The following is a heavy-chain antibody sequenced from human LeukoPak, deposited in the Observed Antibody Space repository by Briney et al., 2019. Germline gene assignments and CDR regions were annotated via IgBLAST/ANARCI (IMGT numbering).Heavy chain of an antibody. J-gene: IGHJ4*02. Sequence: SETLSLTCAVYGGSFSGYYWGWIRQPPGKGLEWIGSIFYSGSGYYNPSLKSRVTISVDMSKNQFSLRLSSVTAADTAMFYCARHVSRLGEVDSWGQGTLVTVSS. V-gene: IGHV4-39*01. D-gene: IGHD2-2*01. CDR1: GGSFSGYY. CDR2: IFYSGSG. CDR3: ARHVSRLGEVDS.